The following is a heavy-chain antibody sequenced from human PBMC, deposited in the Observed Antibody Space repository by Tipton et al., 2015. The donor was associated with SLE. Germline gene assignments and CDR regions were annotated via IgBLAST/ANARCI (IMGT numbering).Heavy chain of an antibody. CDR3: ARVERYYYDSSGYGGDY. Sequence: TLSLTCTVSGGSISSYYWSWIRQPPGKGLEWIGYIYYSGSTNYNPSLKSRVTISVDTSKNQFSLKLSSVTAADTAVYYCARVERYYYDSSGYGGDYWGQGTLVTVSS. V-gene: IGHV4-59*01. CDR2: IYYSGST. CDR1: GGSISSYY. D-gene: IGHD3-22*01. J-gene: IGHJ4*02.